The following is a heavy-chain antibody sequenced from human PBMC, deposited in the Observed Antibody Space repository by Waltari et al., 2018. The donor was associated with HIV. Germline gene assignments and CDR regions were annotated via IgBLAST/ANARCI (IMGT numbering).Heavy chain of an antibody. D-gene: IGHD3-10*01. Sequence: FTSYDINWVRQATGQGLEWMGWMNPNSGNTGYAQKFQGRVTMTRNTSISTAYMELSSLRSEDTAVYYCARGRTYYGSGSYYSLYWGQGTLVTVSS. J-gene: IGHJ4*02. CDR3: ARGRTYYGSGSYYSLY. V-gene: IGHV1-8*01. CDR1: FTSYD. CDR2: MNPNSGNT.